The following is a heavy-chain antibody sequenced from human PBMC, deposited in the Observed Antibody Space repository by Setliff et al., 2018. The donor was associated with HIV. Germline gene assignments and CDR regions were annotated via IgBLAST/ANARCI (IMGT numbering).Heavy chain of an antibody. CDR3: ATDREEWEGYYKYYYMDV. V-gene: IGHV1-2*06. CDR2: INPNSGAT. D-gene: IGHD1-26*01. J-gene: IGHJ6*03. Sequence: ASVKVSCKVSGYTLSELSVHWVRQTPGQGLEWMGRINPNSGATDYAQEFQGRVSMTRDTSIRTVYMELSRLRSDDTALYYCATDREEWEGYYKYYYMDVWGKGTKVTVSS. CDR1: GYTLSELS.